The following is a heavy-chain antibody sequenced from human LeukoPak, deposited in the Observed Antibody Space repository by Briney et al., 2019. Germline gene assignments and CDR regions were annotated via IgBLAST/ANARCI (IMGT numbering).Heavy chain of an antibody. D-gene: IGHD6-13*01. Sequence: ASVKVSCKASGGTFSSYAISWVRQAPGQGLEWMGGIIPIFGTANYAQKFQGRVTITADESTSTAYMELSSLRSEDTAVYYCARRVGIAAADDAFDIWGQGTMVTVSS. CDR2: IIPIFGTA. V-gene: IGHV1-69*13. CDR3: ARRVGIAAADDAFDI. J-gene: IGHJ3*02. CDR1: GGTFSSYA.